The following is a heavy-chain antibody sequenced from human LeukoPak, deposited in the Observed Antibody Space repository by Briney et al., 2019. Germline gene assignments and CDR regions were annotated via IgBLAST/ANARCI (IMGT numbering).Heavy chain of an antibody. CDR1: GYTFTNYD. CDR3: ARDGRAVATNFDY. D-gene: IGHD5-12*01. CDR2: MKPNSGNT. Sequence: ASVKVSCKASGYTFTNYDIHWVRQATGQGLEWMGWMKPNSGNTGYAQKFQGRVTISRNTCINTAYMELSSLRSEDTAVYCCARDGRAVATNFDYWGQGTLVTVSS. J-gene: IGHJ4*02. V-gene: IGHV1-8*03.